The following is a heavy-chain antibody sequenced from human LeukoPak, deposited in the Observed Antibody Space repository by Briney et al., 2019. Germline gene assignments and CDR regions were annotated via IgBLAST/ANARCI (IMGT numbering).Heavy chain of an antibody. V-gene: IGHV4-59*01. Sequence: SETLSLTCTVSGGSISSYYWSWIRQPPGKGLEWIGYIYYSGSTNYNPSLKSRVTISVDTSKNQFSLKLSSVTAADTAVYYCARGLVVPAAPANWFDPWGQGTLVTVSS. D-gene: IGHD2-2*01. J-gene: IGHJ5*02. CDR2: IYYSGST. CDR1: GGSISSYY. CDR3: ARGLVVPAAPANWFDP.